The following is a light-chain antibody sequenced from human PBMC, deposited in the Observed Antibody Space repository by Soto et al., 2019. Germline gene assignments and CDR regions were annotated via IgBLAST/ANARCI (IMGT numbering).Light chain of an antibody. J-gene: IGLJ2*01. V-gene: IGLV1-44*01. CDR1: NSNIGSNT. CDR3: ASWDDSLNGVV. CDR2: DNN. Sequence: QSVLTQTPSASGTPGQRVTSSCSGSNSNIGSNTVNWYQQLPGTAPKLLIYDNNKRPSGVPGRFSDSKSGTSASLAISGLQSEDEADYYCASWDDSLNGVVFGGGTKLTVL.